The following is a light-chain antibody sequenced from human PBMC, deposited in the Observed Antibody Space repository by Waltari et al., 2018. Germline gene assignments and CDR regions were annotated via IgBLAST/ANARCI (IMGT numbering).Light chain of an antibody. V-gene: IGKV3-11*01. Sequence: EIVLTQSPAALSLSPGDRATLSCRARQTISTETAWYQQKPGQAPRLLIYDSSNRAPGIPARFSGSGSGTDFTLTISSLEPEDFAVYYCQHRHEWPVTFGQGTRLDIK. CDR1: QTISTE. CDR3: QHRHEWPVT. J-gene: IGKJ5*01. CDR2: DSS.